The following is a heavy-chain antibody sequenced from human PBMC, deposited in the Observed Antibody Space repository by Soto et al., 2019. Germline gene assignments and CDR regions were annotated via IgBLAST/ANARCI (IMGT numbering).Heavy chain of an antibody. D-gene: IGHD1-1*01. CDR3: ARRYYNSDAFDI. Sequence: GGSLRLSCAASGFTFRSYSMNWVRQAPGKGLEWVSYISSSSSTIYFADSVKGRFTISRDNAKNSLYLQMNSLRAEDTAVYFCARRYYNSDAFDIWGQGTMVTVSS. V-gene: IGHV3-48*01. CDR2: ISSSSSTI. CDR1: GFTFRSYS. J-gene: IGHJ3*02.